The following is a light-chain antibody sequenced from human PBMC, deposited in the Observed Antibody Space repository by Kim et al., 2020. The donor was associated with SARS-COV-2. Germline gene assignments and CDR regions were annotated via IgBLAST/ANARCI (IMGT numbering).Light chain of an antibody. CDR1: ALPKQY. CDR2: EDT. CDR3: QSADSTDTFWV. J-gene: IGLJ3*02. V-gene: IGLV3-25*03. Sequence: SYELTQPPSVSASPGQTARITCSGDALPKQYAYWFQQKPGQAPVVVIYEDTERPSGIPERFSGSTSGTTVTLTISGVQAEDEADYYCQSADSTDTFWVFG.